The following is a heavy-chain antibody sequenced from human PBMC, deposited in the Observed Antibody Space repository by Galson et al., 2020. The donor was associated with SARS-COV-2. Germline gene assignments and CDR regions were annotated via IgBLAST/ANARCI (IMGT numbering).Heavy chain of an antibody. CDR1: GGSVSSGSYY. J-gene: IGHJ4*02. CDR2: IYSDGTA. D-gene: IGHD3-10*01. CDR3: ARDALFYFGSGLDS. Sequence: SETLSLTCSVSGGSVSSGSYYWSWIRQAAGEGLEWIGRIYSDGTAYYNPSLKSRVTISLDTSENQFSLTLSSVTAADTAVYYCARDALFYFGSGLDSWGQGTLVTVSS. V-gene: IGHV4-61*02.